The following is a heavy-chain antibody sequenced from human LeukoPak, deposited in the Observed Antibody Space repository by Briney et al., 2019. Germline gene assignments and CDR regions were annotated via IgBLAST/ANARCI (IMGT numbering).Heavy chain of an antibody. J-gene: IGHJ3*02. CDR2: IYTSGST. CDR3: ARQYYDILTGYDRGDAFDI. CDR1: GGSISSYY. D-gene: IGHD3-9*01. V-gene: IGHV4-4*07. Sequence: SETLSLTCTVSGGSISSYYWSWMRQPAGKGLEWIGRIYTSGSTNYNPSLKSRVTMSVDTSKNQFSLKLSSVTAADTAVYYCARQYYDILTGYDRGDAFDIWGQGTMVTVSS.